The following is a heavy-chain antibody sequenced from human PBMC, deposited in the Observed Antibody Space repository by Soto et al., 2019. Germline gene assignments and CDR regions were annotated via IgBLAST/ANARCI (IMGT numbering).Heavy chain of an antibody. CDR2: ISDDGNSE. J-gene: IGHJ6*02. CDR1: GFTFSSYD. CDR3: AMWAGITGTTNRGMDV. Sequence: QVQLVESGGGVVQPGRSLRLSCAASGFTFSSYDMHWVRQAPGKGLEWVAVISDDGNSESYADSVKGRFTIARDSSNNTLSLQLSSMRTEDTAVYYCAMWAGITGTTNRGMDVWGQGTTVIVSS. D-gene: IGHD1-7*01. V-gene: IGHV3-30*15.